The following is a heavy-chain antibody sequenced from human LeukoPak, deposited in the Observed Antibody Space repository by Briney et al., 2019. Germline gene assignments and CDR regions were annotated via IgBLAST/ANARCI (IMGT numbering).Heavy chain of an antibody. J-gene: IGHJ3*02. Sequence: ASVKVSCKTSGYTFTTYAIQWVRQAPGQRLEWMGWINAGSGNTKYSQKFQGRVTITRDTSATTAYMELSTLRSEDTAVYYCAREHDFWSPYAFDIWGQGTMVTVSS. D-gene: IGHD3-3*01. CDR1: GYTFTTYA. CDR3: AREHDFWSPYAFDI. CDR2: INAGSGNT. V-gene: IGHV1-3*01.